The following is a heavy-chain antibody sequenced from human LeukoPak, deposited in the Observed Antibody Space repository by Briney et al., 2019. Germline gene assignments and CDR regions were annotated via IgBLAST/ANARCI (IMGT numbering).Heavy chain of an antibody. CDR3: ARHGIAVVTRPLPIDY. V-gene: IGHV4-39*01. D-gene: IGHD4-23*01. CDR1: GGSISSSNYD. CDR2: IYYSWNTYSWNT. Sequence: SETLSLTCTVSGGSISSSNYDWGWIRQPPGKGLEWIGNIYYSWNTYSWNTFYNLSLKSRVTISIDTSKNQFSLKLNSVTAADTAVYYCARHGIAVVTRPLPIDYWGQGTLVTVSS. J-gene: IGHJ4*02.